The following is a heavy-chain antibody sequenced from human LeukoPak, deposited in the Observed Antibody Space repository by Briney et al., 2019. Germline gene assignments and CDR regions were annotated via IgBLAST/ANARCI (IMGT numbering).Heavy chain of an antibody. CDR1: GFTFSTYA. J-gene: IGHJ4*02. D-gene: IGHD6-19*01. Sequence: GGSLRLSCAASGFTFSTYAMTWVRQAPGKGLEWVSSIGGRGGSTYYAGSVKGRFTISRDNSKNTLDLQMHSLRADDSAVYYCAKATRDNSGCLDYWGQGTLVTVSS. CDR3: AKATRDNSGCLDY. CDR2: IGGRGGST. V-gene: IGHV3-23*01.